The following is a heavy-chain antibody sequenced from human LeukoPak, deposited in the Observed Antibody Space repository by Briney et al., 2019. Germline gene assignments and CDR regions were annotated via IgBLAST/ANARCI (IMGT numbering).Heavy chain of an antibody. CDR2: INTDGSSP. V-gene: IGHV3-74*01. J-gene: IGHJ4*02. CDR1: GFTFSSYW. D-gene: IGHD5-24*01. CDR3: ARSREPGRDGDY. Sequence: GGSLRLSCAASGFTFSSYWVHWVRQGPGKGLVWVSRINTDGSSPSYADSVKGRFTISRDNAKNTLFLQMNSLRAEDTAVYYCARSREPGRDGDYWGQGTLVTVSS.